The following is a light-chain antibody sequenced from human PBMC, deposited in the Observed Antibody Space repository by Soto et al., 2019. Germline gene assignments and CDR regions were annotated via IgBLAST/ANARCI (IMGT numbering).Light chain of an antibody. V-gene: IGKV3-20*01. Sequence: EIVLTQSPATLSLSPGERATLSCRASQSVSNYLAWYQQKLGQPPRLLIYNASNRATGIPDRFSGSGSGTGTTLTISRLQPEDFAVYYCQQYGGSPPYTFGQGTKLEMK. CDR2: NAS. J-gene: IGKJ2*01. CDR1: QSVSNY. CDR3: QQYGGSPPYT.